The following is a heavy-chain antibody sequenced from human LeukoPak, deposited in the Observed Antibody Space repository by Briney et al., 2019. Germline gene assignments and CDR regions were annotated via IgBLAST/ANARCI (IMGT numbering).Heavy chain of an antibody. CDR2: ISSSGSTI. D-gene: IGHD3-10*01. CDR1: GFTFSSYE. CDR3: ARDGITMRILEY. J-gene: IGHJ4*02. Sequence: PGGSLRLSCAASGFTFSSYEMNWVRQAPGKGLEWVSYISSSGSTIYYADSVKGRFTISRNNAKNSLYLQVNSLRAEDTAVYYCARDGITMRILEYWGQGTLVTVSS. V-gene: IGHV3-48*03.